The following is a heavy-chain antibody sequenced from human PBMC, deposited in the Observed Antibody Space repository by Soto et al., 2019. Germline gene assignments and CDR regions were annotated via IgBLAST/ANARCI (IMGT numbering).Heavy chain of an antibody. CDR3: ARKYSSGWYDY. J-gene: IGHJ4*02. V-gene: IGHV1-18*01. CDR2: ISAYNGNT. Sequence: KACSKAPRYTFNSRASSWARQAPGQGLEWMGWISAYNGNTNYAQKLQGRVTMTTDTSTSTAYMELRSLRSDDTAVYYCARKYSSGWYDYWGQGTLVTVSS. CDR1: RYTFNSRA. D-gene: IGHD6-19*01.